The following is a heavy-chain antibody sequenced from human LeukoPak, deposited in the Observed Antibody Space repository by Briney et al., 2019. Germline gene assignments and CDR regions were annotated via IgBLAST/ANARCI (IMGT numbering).Heavy chain of an antibody. CDR3: ARERLGYCSSTSCPRWFDP. Sequence: GGSLRLSCAASGFTFSSYWMSWVRQAPGKGLEWVANIKQDGSEKYYVDSVKGRFTISRDNAKNSLYLQMNSLRAEDTAVYYCARERLGYCSSTSCPRWFDPWGQGTLVTVSS. CDR1: GFTFSSYW. CDR2: IKQDGSEK. V-gene: IGHV3-7*01. D-gene: IGHD2-2*01. J-gene: IGHJ5*02.